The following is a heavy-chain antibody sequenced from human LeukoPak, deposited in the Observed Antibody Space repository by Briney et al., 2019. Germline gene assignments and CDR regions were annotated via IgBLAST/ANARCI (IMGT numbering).Heavy chain of an antibody. CDR1: GSTFSSHW. D-gene: IGHD6-25*01. J-gene: IGHJ6*02. Sequence: GGSLRLSCAASGSTFSSHWMSWVRQAPGKGLEWVANIKKDGSEKYYVDSVKGRFTISRDNAKNSLYLQINSLRAEDTAVYYCARVSGVYYYNYGMDVWGQGTTVTVSS. V-gene: IGHV3-7*01. CDR3: ARVSGVYYYNYGMDV. CDR2: IKKDGSEK.